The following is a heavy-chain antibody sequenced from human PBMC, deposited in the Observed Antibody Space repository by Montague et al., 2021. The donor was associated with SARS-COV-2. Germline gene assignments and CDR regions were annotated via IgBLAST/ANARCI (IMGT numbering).Heavy chain of an antibody. CDR2: IYYTGGT. J-gene: IGHJ3*02. CDR3: ARGNITPSGFDI. D-gene: IGHD1-14*01. CDR1: GDSISSANYY. Sequence: TLSLTCTVPGDSISSANYYWNWIRQNPGKGLEWIGYIYYTGGTHYNPSLESRLTMSIDTSKSQFSLSLSSVTAADTAVYYCARGNITPSGFDIWGQGTVVTVSS. V-gene: IGHV4-31*03.